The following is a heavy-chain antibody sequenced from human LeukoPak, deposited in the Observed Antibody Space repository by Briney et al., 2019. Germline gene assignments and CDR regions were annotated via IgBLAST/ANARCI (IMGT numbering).Heavy chain of an antibody. Sequence: SSETLSLTCTVSGGSISSYYWSWVRQPAGKGLEWIGRIYTSGSTNYNPSLKSRVTMSVDTSKNQFSLKLSSVTAADTAVYYCAREVYDFWSGYYYYYYMDVWGKGTTVTVSS. V-gene: IGHV4-4*07. CDR1: GGSISSYY. CDR3: AREVYDFWSGYYYYYYMDV. J-gene: IGHJ6*03. D-gene: IGHD3-3*01. CDR2: IYTSGST.